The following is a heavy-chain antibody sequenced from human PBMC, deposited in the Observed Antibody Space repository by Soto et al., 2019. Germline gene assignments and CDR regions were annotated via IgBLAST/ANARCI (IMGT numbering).Heavy chain of an antibody. V-gene: IGHV1-69*02. CDR1: GGTFSSYT. J-gene: IGHJ4*02. Sequence: QVQLVQSGAEVKKPGSSVKVSCKASGGTFSSYTISWVRQAPGQGLEWMGRIIPILGIANYAQKFQGRVTITADKSTSTAYMELSRLRSEDTSVYYCARDDGLAYCGGDCDSWGQGTLVTVSS. CDR2: IIPILGIA. CDR3: ARDDGLAYCGGDCDS. D-gene: IGHD2-21*02.